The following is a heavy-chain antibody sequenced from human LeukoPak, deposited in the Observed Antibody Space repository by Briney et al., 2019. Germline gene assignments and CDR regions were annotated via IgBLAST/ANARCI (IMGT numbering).Heavy chain of an antibody. Sequence: SETLSLTCTVSGGSIRMYYWNWIRQPAGKGLEWIGRIDSSGSSTYSSSLGSRVTMSVDSSKSQISLNLNSVTAADTAMYYCARSPLSSSGWYRADYWGQGTLVTVSS. CDR3: ARSPLSSSGWYRADY. V-gene: IGHV4-4*07. CDR2: IDSSGSS. D-gene: IGHD6-19*01. J-gene: IGHJ4*02. CDR1: GGSIRMYY.